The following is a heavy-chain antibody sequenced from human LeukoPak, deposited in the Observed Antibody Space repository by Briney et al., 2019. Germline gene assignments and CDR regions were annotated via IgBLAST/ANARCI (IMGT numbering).Heavy chain of an antibody. Sequence: PSETLSLTSTVSGGSISSSSYYWGWIRQPPGKGLEWIGSIYYSGSTYYNPSLKSRVTISVDTSKNQFSLKLSSVTAADTAVYYCAREPAAGTVWNYYYGMDVWGQGTTVTVSS. CDR1: GGSISSSSYY. V-gene: IGHV4-39*02. CDR2: IYYSGST. CDR3: AREPAAGTVWNYYYGMDV. J-gene: IGHJ6*02. D-gene: IGHD6-13*01.